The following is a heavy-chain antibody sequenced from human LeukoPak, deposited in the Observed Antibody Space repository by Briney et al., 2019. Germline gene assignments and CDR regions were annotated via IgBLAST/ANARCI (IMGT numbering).Heavy chain of an antibody. V-gene: IGHV3-9*01. D-gene: IGHD6-19*01. CDR2: ISWNSGSI. J-gene: IGHJ4*02. CDR1: GFTFDDYA. CDR3: AKDSEGQWLVADFDY. Sequence: PGRSLRLSCAASGFTFDDYAMHWVRQAPGKGLEWVSGISWNSGSIGYADSVKGRFTISRDNAKNSLYLQMNSLRAEDTALYYCAKDSEGQWLVADFDYWGQGTLVTVSS.